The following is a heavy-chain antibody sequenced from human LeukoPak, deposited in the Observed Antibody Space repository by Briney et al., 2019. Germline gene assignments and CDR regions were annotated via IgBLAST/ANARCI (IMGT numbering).Heavy chain of an antibody. J-gene: IGHJ5*02. CDR1: GGSISNKTYY. V-gene: IGHV4-39*02. CDR2: ISYSGST. CDR3: ARDLHIVVVTAINNWFDP. Sequence: SETLSLTCTVSGGSISNKTYYWGLIRQPPGKGLEWIGTISYSGSTYYNPSLKSRLTISVDTSKNQFSLKLSSVTAADTAVYYCARDLHIVVVTAINNWFDPWGQGTLVTVSS. D-gene: IGHD2-21*02.